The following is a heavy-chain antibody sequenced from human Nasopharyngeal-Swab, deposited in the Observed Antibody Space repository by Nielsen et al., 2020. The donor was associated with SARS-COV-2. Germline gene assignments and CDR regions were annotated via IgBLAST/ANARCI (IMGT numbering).Heavy chain of an antibody. V-gene: IGHV3-53*01. CDR2: IYSRGET. D-gene: IGHD6-13*01. J-gene: IGHJ4*02. Sequence: GESLPISCEVSGFSVSYNYMSWVRQAPGKGLEWVAVIYSRGETHYTDSVRGRFTISRDNSKNMVNLQLNSLRAEDTAVYYCARMDFIASRDYWGQGTLVTVSS. CDR1: GFSVSYNY. CDR3: ARMDFIASRDY.